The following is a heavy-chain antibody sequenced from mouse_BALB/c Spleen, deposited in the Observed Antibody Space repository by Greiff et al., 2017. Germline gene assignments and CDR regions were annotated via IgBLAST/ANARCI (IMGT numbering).Heavy chain of an antibody. J-gene: IGHJ2*01. CDR3: ARDGGYFDY. CDR1: GFTFSSYG. Sequence: VESGGGLVQPGGSLKLSCAASGFTFSSYGMSWVRQTPDKRLELVATINSNGGSTYYPDSVKGRFTISRDNAKNTLYLQMSSLKSEDTAMYYCARDGGYFDYWGQGTTLTVSS. CDR2: INSNGGST. V-gene: IGHV5-6-3*01.